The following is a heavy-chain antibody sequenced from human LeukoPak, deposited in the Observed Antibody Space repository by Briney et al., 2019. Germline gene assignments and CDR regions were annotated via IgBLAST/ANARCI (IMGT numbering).Heavy chain of an antibody. CDR3: ARGTVLARQQLGNWFDP. V-gene: IGHV1-2*02. CDR1: GYTFTGYY. J-gene: IGHJ5*02. CDR2: INPNSGGT. Sequence: GASVKVSCKASGYTFTGYYMHWVRQAPGQGLEWMGWINPNSGGTNYAQKFQGRVTMTRDTSISTAYMELSRLRSDDTAVYYCARGTVLARQQLGNWFDPWGQGTLVTVSS. D-gene: IGHD6-13*01.